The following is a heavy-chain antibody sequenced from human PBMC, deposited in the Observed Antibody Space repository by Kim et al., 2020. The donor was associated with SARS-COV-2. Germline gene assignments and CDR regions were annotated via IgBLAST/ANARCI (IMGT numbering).Heavy chain of an antibody. D-gene: IGHD3-10*01. CDR1: GFTFSSYG. Sequence: GGSLRLSCAASGFTFSSYGMHWVRQAPGKGLEWVAVISYDGSNKYYADSVKGRFTISRDNSKNTLYLQMNSLRAEDTAVYYCAKDLGSGKKPRWYFDYWGQGTLVTVSS. J-gene: IGHJ4*02. V-gene: IGHV3-30*18. CDR3: AKDLGSGKKPRWYFDY. CDR2: ISYDGSNK.